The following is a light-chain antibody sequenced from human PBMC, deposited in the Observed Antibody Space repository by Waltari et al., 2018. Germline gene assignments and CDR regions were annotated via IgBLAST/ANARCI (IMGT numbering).Light chain of an antibody. CDR1: SRDVGSYIH. CDR2: EVN. J-gene: IGLJ2*01. CDR3: SSYTGIRSVI. Sequence: QSALTQPPSASGSPGQSVTISCSGSSRDVGSYIHVFWYQQHPGKAPRLIIYEVNKRPSGVPDRFSGSKSGNTASLTVSALQSEDEAVYFCSSYTGIRSVIFGGGTHLSVL. V-gene: IGLV2-8*01.